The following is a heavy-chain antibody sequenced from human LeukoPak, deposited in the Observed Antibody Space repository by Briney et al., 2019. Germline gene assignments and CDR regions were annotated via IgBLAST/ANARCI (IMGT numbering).Heavy chain of an antibody. J-gene: IGHJ6*03. CDR1: AGSFGVYY. V-gene: IGHV4-34*01. CDR3: ANEANCGEAGHYSYYMAG. Sequence: SETLSLTCPVFAGSFGVYYRSWVRQPPGKGLERIGEINHSGSTNYNPSLKSRVTISIDTSKNQFSLKLISVTAADTAVYYCANEANCGEAGHYSYYMAGWGKGTPVTVSS. D-gene: IGHD7-27*01. CDR2: INHSGST.